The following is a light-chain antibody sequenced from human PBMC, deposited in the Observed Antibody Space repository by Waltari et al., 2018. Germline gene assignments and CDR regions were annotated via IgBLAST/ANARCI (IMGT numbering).Light chain of an antibody. J-gene: IGKJ2*03. CDR3: QQYNIWSYS. Sequence: EIVMTQSPATLSVSPGERATLSCRASQTVSNKLAWYQQKPGQAPSLLISGASTRATGTPDRFSGSGSGTEFTLTISSLQSEDFAGYHWQQYNIWSYSFGQGTKVEI. CDR1: QTVSNK. CDR2: GAS. V-gene: IGKV3-15*01.